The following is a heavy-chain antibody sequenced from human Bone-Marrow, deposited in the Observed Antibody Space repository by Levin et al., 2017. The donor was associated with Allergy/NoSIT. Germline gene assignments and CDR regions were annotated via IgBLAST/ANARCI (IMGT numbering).Heavy chain of an antibody. Sequence: SETLSLTCAVSGGSIGTNGHAWSWIRQPPGTGLEWIGYIYYSGNSYHNRSLESRVTISEDKSKNQFSLNLTSVTAADTAVYFCARVRNGDYPVGRYFDYWGQGILVTVSS. J-gene: IGHJ4*02. CDR1: GGSIGTNGHA. V-gene: IGHV4-30-2*01. D-gene: IGHD4-17*01. CDR3: ARVRNGDYPVGRYFDY. CDR2: IYYSGNS.